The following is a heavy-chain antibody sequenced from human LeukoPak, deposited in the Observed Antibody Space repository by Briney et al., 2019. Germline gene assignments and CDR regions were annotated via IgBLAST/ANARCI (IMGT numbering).Heavy chain of an antibody. CDR2: IIPILGIA. Sequence: SVKVSCKASGGTFSSYTISWVRQAPGQGLEWMGRIIPILGIANYAQKFQGRVTITADKSTSTAYMELSSLRSEDTAVYYCAGHPGYSSGATDYWGQGTLVTVSP. CDR1: GGTFSSYT. J-gene: IGHJ4*02. D-gene: IGHD6-19*01. CDR3: AGHPGYSSGATDY. V-gene: IGHV1-69*02.